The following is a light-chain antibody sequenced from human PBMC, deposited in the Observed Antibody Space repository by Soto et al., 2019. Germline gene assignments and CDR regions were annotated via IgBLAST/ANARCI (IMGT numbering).Light chain of an antibody. Sequence: DIPITHAPSNPSASVGAPGPITCRASQRMSGWLAWHQQKPGKTPKLLIYDVSALKRGVPPRFSGSGSGTEFTLTITSLQPEEFATYYCQQYDMFGPGTKVDIK. CDR1: QRMSGW. CDR2: DVS. CDR3: QQYDM. V-gene: IGKV1-5*01. J-gene: IGKJ1*01.